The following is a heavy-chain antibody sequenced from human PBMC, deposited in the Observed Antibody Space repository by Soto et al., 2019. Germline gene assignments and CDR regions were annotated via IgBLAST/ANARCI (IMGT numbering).Heavy chain of an antibody. Sequence: PGGSLRLSCAASGFIFSDYAMTWVRQAPGKGLEWVSVISGSGVSIYYTDSVRGRFTISRDNSKNTLYLQMHSLRPEDTAVYYCAKRPDSSDSSGYTAWGQGIQVTVSS. V-gene: IGHV3-23*01. J-gene: IGHJ5*02. CDR2: ISGSGVSI. CDR3: AKRPDSSDSSGYTA. CDR1: GFIFSDYA. D-gene: IGHD3-22*01.